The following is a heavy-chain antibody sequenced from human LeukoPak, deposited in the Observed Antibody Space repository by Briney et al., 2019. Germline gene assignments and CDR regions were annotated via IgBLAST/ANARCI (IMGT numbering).Heavy chain of an antibody. Sequence: PGGSLRLSCAASGFTFSSYAMSWVRQAPGKGLEWVSGISGSGGNAYYADSVKGRFTISRDNAKNTLYLQMNSLRVEDTAVYYCAKQNGGWPAAAADYWGQGTLVTVSS. D-gene: IGHD2-2*01. CDR3: AKQNGGWPAAAADY. J-gene: IGHJ4*02. V-gene: IGHV3-23*01. CDR2: ISGSGGNA. CDR1: GFTFSSYA.